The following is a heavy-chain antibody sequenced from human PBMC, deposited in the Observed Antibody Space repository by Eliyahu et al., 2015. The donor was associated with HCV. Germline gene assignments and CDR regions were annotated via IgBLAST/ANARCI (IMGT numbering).Heavy chain of an antibody. CDR2: IHYSGST. CDR1: XXSITTXY. V-gene: IGHV4-59*01. D-gene: IGHD6-19*01. J-gene: IGHJ5*02. CDR3: ASGGGGIAVAGTGGWFDP. Sequence: QVQLQESGPGLVKPSETLSLTCTASXXSITTXYWSWIRQPPGKGLEWIGXIHYSGSTNYNPSLKXRVTMSVDTSKNQFSLNLTSVTAADTAVYYCASGGGGIAVAGTGGWFDPWGQGTLVTVSS.